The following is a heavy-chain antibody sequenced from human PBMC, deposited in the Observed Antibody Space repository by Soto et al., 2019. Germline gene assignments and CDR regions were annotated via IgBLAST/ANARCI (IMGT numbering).Heavy chain of an antibody. J-gene: IGHJ4*02. CDR1: GFVFSDYV. CDR3: ARDKGGQSGNFIFDK. Sequence: XVSLRLSFAASGFVFSDYVIHWVRQAPGRGLDWVAGIWYHGRDIFYTDSVKGRFTISRDNSKNMLYLQMNSLRAEDTAVYYCARDKGGQSGNFIFDKWGQGTLVTVSS. D-gene: IGHD1-26*01. CDR2: IWYHGRDI. V-gene: IGHV3-33*01.